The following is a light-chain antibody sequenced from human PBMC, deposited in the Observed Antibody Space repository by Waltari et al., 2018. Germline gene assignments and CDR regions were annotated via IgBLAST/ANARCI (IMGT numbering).Light chain of an antibody. J-gene: IGKJ3*01. CDR1: QSITNY. CDR3: LQTYSTLMFS. Sequence: DIQMTQSPSSLSPSLGTRFTMTCRASQSITNYLSWYQHKLGEAPNLLVYDASTLVSGVPSRFNGSGSGTEFTLTISSLQPEDLATYYCLQTYSTLMFSFGPGTKVDL. V-gene: IGKV1-39*01. CDR2: DAS.